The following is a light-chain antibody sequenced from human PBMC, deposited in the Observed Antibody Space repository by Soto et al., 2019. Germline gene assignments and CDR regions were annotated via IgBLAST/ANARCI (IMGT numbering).Light chain of an antibody. CDR1: QSVSGN. CDR3: QQYNDWPRT. CDR2: GAS. J-gene: IGKJ1*01. V-gene: IGKV3-15*01. Sequence: ELVMTQSPATLSVSPGGRATLSCRASQSVSGNLAWYQQKRGQAPRLLIYGASARASDIPARFSGGGSGTNFSLTISSLQSEDFAVYYCQQYNDWPRTFGQGTKVEIK.